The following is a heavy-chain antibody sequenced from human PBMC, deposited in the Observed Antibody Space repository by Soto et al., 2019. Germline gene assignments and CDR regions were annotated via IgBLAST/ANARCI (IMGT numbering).Heavy chain of an antibody. Sequence: GGSLRLSCAAPGFSFGRYALSWVRQAPGKGLEWVTTINGDSGSRYYADSLRGRFTVSRDNSKNTLYLQMNSLRAEDTAVYYCARGLLDVRGFTFDIWGQGTMVTVSS. CDR3: ARGLLDVRGFTFDI. CDR2: INGDSGSR. J-gene: IGHJ3*02. CDR1: GFSFGRYA. V-gene: IGHV3-23*01. D-gene: IGHD3-10*02.